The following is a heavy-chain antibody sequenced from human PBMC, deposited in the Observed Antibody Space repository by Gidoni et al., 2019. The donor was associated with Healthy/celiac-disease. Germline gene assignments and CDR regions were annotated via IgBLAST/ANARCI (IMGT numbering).Heavy chain of an antibody. CDR3: ARGARSSTARRYSYGSYYFDY. V-gene: IGHV3-11*06. D-gene: IGHD5-18*01. J-gene: IGHJ4*02. CDR2: ISSSSSYT. CDR1: GFTSRYYY. Sequence: QVQLVESGGGLVKPGGSLRLSCAASGFTSRYYYLSWIRQAPGKGLEWVSYISSSSSYTNYADSVKGRFTISRDNAKNSLCLQMNSLRAEDTAVYYWARGARSSTARRYSYGSYYFDYWGQGTLVTVSS.